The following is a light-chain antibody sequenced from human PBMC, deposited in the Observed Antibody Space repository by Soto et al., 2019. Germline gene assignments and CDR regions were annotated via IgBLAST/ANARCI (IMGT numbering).Light chain of an antibody. CDR3: SSYAISSSLDI. J-gene: IGLJ1*01. CDR1: SSDVGGYKN. CDR2: DVS. V-gene: IGLV2-14*01. Sequence: QSVLTQPASVSGSPGQSITISCTEASSDVGGYKNFSWNQLHPGKAPNILISDVSNRPSGFSDRFSGSKSGNTASLTISGLQAEDEADYYCSSYAISSSLDIFGTGTKLTVL.